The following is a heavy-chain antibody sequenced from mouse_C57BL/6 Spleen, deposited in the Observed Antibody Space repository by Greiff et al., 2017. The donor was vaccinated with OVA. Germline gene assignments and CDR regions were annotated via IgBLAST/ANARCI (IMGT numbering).Heavy chain of an antibody. V-gene: IGHV1-26*01. CDR2: INPNNGGT. J-gene: IGHJ4*01. Sequence: VQLQQSGPELVKPGASVKISCKASGYTFTDYYMNWVKQSHGKSLEWIGDINPNNGGTSYNQKFKGKATLTVDKSSSTAYMELRSLTSEDSAVYYCARSGYYYAMDYWGQGTLVTVSA. CDR1: GYTFTDYY. D-gene: IGHD3-1*01. CDR3: ARSGYYYAMDY.